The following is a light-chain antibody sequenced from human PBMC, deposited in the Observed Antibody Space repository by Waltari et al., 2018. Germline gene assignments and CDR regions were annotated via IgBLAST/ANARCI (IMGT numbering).Light chain of an antibody. CDR1: QAINTW. CDR3: QQANSFPLT. Sequence: DIRMTQSPSSVSASVRDRVTITCRASQAINTWLAWYQQKPGKVPRVLIHAASTLESGVPSRFSGNGSGTEFSLTISNLQPDDFAIYFCQQANSFPLTFGGGTKVEIK. CDR2: AAS. V-gene: IGKV1-12*01. J-gene: IGKJ4*01.